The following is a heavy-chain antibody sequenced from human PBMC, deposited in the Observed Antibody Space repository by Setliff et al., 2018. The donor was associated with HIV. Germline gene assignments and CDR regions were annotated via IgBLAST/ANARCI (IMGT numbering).Heavy chain of an antibody. CDR2: MNPNSGNT. CDR1: GYTFTSYD. CDR3: ARDPSPYYSDDSGYPDDAFDI. J-gene: IGHJ3*02. Sequence: ASVKVSCKASGYTFTSYDINWVRQATGQGLEWMGWMNPNSGNTGYAQKFQGRVTMTRDTSTSTAYMELSSLRSEDTAVYYCARDPSPYYSDDSGYPDDAFDIWGQGTMVTVSS. D-gene: IGHD3-22*01. V-gene: IGHV1-8*02.